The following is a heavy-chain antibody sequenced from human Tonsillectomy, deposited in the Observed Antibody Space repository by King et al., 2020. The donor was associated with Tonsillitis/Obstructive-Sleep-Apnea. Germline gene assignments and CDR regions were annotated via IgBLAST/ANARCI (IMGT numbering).Heavy chain of an antibody. CDR1: GGSFSGYY. Sequence: VQLQQWGAGLLKPSETLSLTCAVYGGSFSGYYWSWIRQPPGKGLEWIGEINHSGSTNYNPSLKSRVTISVDTSKNQFSLKLSSVTAADMAVYYCARGEAAAGTGGGYYYYYMDVWGKGTTVTVSS. D-gene: IGHD6-13*01. V-gene: IGHV4-34*01. CDR3: ARGEAAAGTGGGYYYYYMDV. CDR2: INHSGST. J-gene: IGHJ6*03.